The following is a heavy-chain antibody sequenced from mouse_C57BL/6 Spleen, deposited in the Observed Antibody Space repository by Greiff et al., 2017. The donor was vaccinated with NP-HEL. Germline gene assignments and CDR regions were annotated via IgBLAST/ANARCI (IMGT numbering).Heavy chain of an antibody. CDR3: SRRTTVGWWFDD. D-gene: IGHD1-1*01. CDR1: GYTFTSYG. J-gene: IGHJ1*03. V-gene: IGHV1-81*01. Sequence: QVQLQESGAELARPGASVKLSCKASGYTFTSYGMSWVKQRTGQGLEWIGEIYPRSGNTYYNEKFKGKATLTADKSSSTAYMELRSLTSEDSAVYFCSRRTTVGWWFDDWGTGTTVTVSS. CDR2: IYPRSGNT.